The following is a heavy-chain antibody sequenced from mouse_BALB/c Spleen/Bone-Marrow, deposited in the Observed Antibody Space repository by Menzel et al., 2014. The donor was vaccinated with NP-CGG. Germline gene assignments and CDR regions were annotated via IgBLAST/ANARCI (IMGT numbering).Heavy chain of an antibody. CDR3: ARGGSSCLYYYAMDY. V-gene: IGHV1S137*01. CDR1: GYTFTDYA. Sequence: VQLQQSGAELVRPGVSVKISCKGSGYTFTDYAMHWVKQSHAKSLEWIGVISPYYVDGGYNQKFKGKATMTIDKSSSTAYMELARLTSEDSAIYYCARGGSSCLYYYAMDYWGQGTSVTVSS. CDR2: ISPYYVDG. J-gene: IGHJ4*01. D-gene: IGHD3-1*01.